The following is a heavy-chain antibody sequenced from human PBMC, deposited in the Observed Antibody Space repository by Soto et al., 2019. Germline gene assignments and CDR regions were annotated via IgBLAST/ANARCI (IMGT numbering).Heavy chain of an antibody. D-gene: IGHD3-10*01. V-gene: IGHV1-18*04. CDR2: ISAYNGNT. CDR3: ARSDQEVPYYRMDV. CDR1: GYSFTTYG. Sequence: ASVKVSCKASGYSFTTYGISWVRQAPGQGLEWMGWISAYNGNTNYAQKFQGRVTMTTDTSTSTAYLELGSLRSDDTAVFYCARSDQEVPYYRMDVWGQGTTVTVSS. J-gene: IGHJ6*02.